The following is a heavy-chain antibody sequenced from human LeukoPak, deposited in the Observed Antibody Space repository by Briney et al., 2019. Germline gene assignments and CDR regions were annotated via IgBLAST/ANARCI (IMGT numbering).Heavy chain of an antibody. CDR1: GYTFTDYY. J-gene: IGHJ3*02. CDR3: MRDPRTTKNAFDI. Sequence: GASVKVSCKASGYTFTDYYMHWVRQAPGQGLQWMGWINPNSGGTNYAQKFQGRVTMTRDTSINTAYMDLNRLTSDDTAVYYCMRDPRTTKNAFDIWGQGTMVTVSS. CDR2: INPNSGGT. V-gene: IGHV1-2*02. D-gene: IGHD4-11*01.